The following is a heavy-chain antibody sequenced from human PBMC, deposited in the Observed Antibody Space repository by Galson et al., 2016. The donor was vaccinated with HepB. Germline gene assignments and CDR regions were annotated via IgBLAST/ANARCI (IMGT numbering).Heavy chain of an antibody. J-gene: IGHJ2*01. CDR1: GFTISTRGVG. D-gene: IGHD1-1*01. CDR2: IYWDDDK. CDR3: VHTRQWNDGRYFAF. Sequence: PALVKPTQTLTLTCTSSGFTISTRGVGVAWIRQPPGKALDWLALIYWDDDKWHSPSLKSRLSVTKDTSTNQVFLKITNVDPVDTGTYYCVHTRQWNDGRYFAFWGPGTQVTVSS. V-gene: IGHV2-5*02.